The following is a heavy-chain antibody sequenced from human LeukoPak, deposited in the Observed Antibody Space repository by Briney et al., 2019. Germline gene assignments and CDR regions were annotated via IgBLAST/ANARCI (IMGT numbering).Heavy chain of an antibody. V-gene: IGHV1-2*02. D-gene: IGHD2-15*01. CDR1: GYTFTGYY. CDR2: INPNSGGT. CDR3: ARDRGLGDCSGGSCYSAMDYGDYDDDGAYYYYMDV. J-gene: IGHJ6*03. Sequence: ASVKVSCKASGYTFTGYYMHWVRQAPGQGLEWMGWINPNSGGTNYAQKFQGRVTMTRDTPISTAYMELSRLRSDDTAVYYCARDRGLGDCSGGSCYSAMDYGDYDDDGAYYYYMDVWGKGTTVTISS.